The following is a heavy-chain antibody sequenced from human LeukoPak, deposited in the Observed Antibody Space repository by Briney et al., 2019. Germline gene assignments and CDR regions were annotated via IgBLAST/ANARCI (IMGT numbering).Heavy chain of an antibody. J-gene: IGHJ4*02. V-gene: IGHV3-30*18. Sequence: GRSLTLSCAASGFTFSSYGMHWVRQAPGKGLEWVAVISYDGSNKYYADSVKGRFTIFRDNSKNTLYLQVNSLRAEDTAVYYCAKDLGNYWGQGTLVSVSS. CDR2: ISYDGSNK. CDR1: GFTFSSYG. CDR3: AKDLGNY.